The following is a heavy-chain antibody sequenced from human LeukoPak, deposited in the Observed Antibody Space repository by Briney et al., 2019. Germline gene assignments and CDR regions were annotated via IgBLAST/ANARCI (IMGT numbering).Heavy chain of an antibody. Sequence: GGSLRLSCAASGFTFSSYGMHWVRQAPGKGLEWVAFILYDGSNKYYADSVKGRFTISRENSKNTLYLQMNSLRAEDTAVYYCAKDLGAWIAVAGTWFDPWGQGTLVTVSS. D-gene: IGHD6-19*01. CDR1: GFTFSSYG. V-gene: IGHV3-30*02. CDR2: ILYDGSNK. J-gene: IGHJ5*02. CDR3: AKDLGAWIAVAGTWFDP.